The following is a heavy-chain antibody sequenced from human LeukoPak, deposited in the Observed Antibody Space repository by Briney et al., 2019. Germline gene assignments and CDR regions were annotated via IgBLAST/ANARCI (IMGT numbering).Heavy chain of an antibody. V-gene: IGHV4-39*01. D-gene: IGHD3-3*01. CDR2: IYYSGST. Sequence: SETLSLTCTVSGGSISSSSYYWGWIRQPPGKGLEWIGSIYYSGSTYYNPSLKSRVTISVDTSKNQFSLKLSSVTAADTAVYYCARRITIFAPFDYWGQGTLVTVSS. J-gene: IGHJ4*02. CDR3: ARRITIFAPFDY. CDR1: GGSISSSSYY.